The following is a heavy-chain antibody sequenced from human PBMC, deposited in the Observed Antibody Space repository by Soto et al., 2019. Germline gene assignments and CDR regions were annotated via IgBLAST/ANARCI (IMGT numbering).Heavy chain of an antibody. CDR2: IITDGSEK. J-gene: IGHJ4*02. Sequence: GGSLRLSCVACGFSFSNYWMTWVRQPPAKPLEWVANIITDGSEKSYADSVKGRFTISRDNAKNSLYLEMNSLTVEYTAVYYCARDWGGLGYWGQGTQVTVSS. CDR3: ARDWGGLGY. CDR1: GFSFSNYW. V-gene: IGHV3-7*03. D-gene: IGHD3-10*01.